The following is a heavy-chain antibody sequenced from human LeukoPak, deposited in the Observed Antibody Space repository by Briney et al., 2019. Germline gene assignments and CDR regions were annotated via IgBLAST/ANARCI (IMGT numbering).Heavy chain of an antibody. CDR1: GFSFSDQY. CDR2: ITSSGTDV. D-gene: IGHD6-19*01. CDR3: VKEAGTD. J-gene: IGHJ4*02. Sequence: GGSLRLSCAASGFSFSDQYMSWIRQAPGWGLEWVSYITSSGTDVYYADSVKGRFTISRDNAKNSLYLQMNSLRADDTAIYYCVKEAGTDWGQGTRVTVSS. V-gene: IGHV3-11*04.